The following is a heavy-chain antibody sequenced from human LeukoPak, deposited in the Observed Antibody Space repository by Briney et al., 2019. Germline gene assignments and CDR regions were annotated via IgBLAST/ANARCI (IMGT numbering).Heavy chain of an antibody. V-gene: IGHV3-11*01. D-gene: IGHD6-13*01. CDR1: GFTFSDYY. CDR2: ISSSGSTI. CDR3: ARAGSSSWYGYYYYYYMDV. J-gene: IGHJ6*03. Sequence: GGSLRLSCAASGFTFSDYYMSWIRQAPGKELEWVSYISSSGSTIYYADSVKGRFTISRDNAKNSLYLQMNSLRAEDTAVYYCARAGSSSWYGYYYYYYMDVWGKGTTVTVSS.